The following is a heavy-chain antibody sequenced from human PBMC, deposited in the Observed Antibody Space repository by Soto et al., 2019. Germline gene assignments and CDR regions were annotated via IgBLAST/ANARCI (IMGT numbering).Heavy chain of an antibody. Sequence: QVYLEQSGAEVKKPGASVKVTCKASGYTFWNFGISWVRQAPGQGLEWMGWISPYNDNTNYAQKFQDRVTMTTDTATSTAYMELRSLRSDDTAVYYCARLPTSGYHTHYYYGMDVWGQGTTVTVSS. CDR1: GYTFWNFG. CDR2: ISPYNDNT. V-gene: IGHV1-18*01. D-gene: IGHD3-22*01. J-gene: IGHJ6*02. CDR3: ARLPTSGYHTHYYYGMDV.